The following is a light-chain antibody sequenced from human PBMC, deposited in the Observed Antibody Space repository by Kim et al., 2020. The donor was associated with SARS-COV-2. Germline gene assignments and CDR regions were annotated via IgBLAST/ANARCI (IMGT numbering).Light chain of an antibody. J-gene: IGKJ5*01. CDR2: EAS. CDR3: QQCGS. CDR1: QGVSNY. Sequence: EIVLWQSPGTLSLSPGDRATLSCRASQGVSNYLAWYQQKPGQAPRLLIYEASKRAAGITARFSGSGSGTDFTLTISRLEPGDSAVYFCQQCGSFGQGTRLEIK. V-gene: IGKV3-11*01.